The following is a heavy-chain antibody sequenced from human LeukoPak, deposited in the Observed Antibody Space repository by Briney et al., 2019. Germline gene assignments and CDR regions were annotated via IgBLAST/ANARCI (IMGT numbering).Heavy chain of an antibody. V-gene: IGHV3-23*01. Sequence: PGGSLRLSCAASGFTFSSYAMSWVRQAPGKGLEWVSAISGSGGSTYYADAVKGRFTISRDNSKNTLYLQMNSLRAEDTAVYDCAKDVEQWLVTYFDYWGQGTLVTVSS. J-gene: IGHJ4*02. CDR1: GFTFSSYA. CDR2: ISGSGGST. D-gene: IGHD6-19*01. CDR3: AKDVEQWLVTYFDY.